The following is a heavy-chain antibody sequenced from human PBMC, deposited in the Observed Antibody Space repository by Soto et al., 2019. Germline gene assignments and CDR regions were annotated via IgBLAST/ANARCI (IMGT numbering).Heavy chain of an antibody. V-gene: IGHV3-9*01. CDR1: GFTFDDYA. CDR2: ISWNSGSI. CDR3: AKDILGYCSSTSCSYDAFDI. D-gene: IGHD2-2*01. Sequence: EVQLVESGGGLVQPGRSLRLSCAASGFTFDDYAMHWVRQAPGKGLEWVSGISWNSGSIGYADSVKGRFTISRDNAKNSLYLQMNSLRAEDTALYYCAKDILGYCSSTSCSYDAFDIWGQGTMVTVSS. J-gene: IGHJ3*02.